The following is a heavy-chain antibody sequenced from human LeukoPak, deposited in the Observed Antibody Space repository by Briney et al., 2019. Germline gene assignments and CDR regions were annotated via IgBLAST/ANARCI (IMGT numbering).Heavy chain of an antibody. V-gene: IGHV3-48*03. CDR3: ARGRYFDWFDYYYYYMDV. Sequence: GGSLRLSCAASGFTFSSYEMNWVRQAPGKGLEWVSYISSSGSTIYYADSVKGRFTISRDNAKNSLYLQMNSLRAEDTAVYYCARGRYFDWFDYYYYYMDVWGKGTTVTISS. D-gene: IGHD3-9*01. J-gene: IGHJ6*03. CDR2: ISSSGSTI. CDR1: GFTFSSYE.